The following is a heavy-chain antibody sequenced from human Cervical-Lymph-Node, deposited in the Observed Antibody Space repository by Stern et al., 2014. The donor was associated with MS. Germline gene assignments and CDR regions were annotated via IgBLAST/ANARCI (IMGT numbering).Heavy chain of an antibody. CDR2: FDPEDGET. CDR1: GYTLTDLS. J-gene: IGHJ6*02. Sequence: AQLVQSGAEVKKPGASVKVSCKVSGYTLTDLSMHWVRQAPGKGLEWMGGFDPEDGETIYAQKFQGRVTMTEDTSTDTAYMELSSLRSEDTAVYYCATDRDDFRSGYSAPTKGYGLDVWGQGTTVTVTS. V-gene: IGHV1-24*01. D-gene: IGHD3-3*01. CDR3: ATDRDDFRSGYSAPTKGYGLDV.